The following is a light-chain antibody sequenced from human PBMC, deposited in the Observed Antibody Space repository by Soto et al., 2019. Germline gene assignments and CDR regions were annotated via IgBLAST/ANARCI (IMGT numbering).Light chain of an antibody. CDR1: QSISGE. CDR2: DTY. Sequence: EVVLTQSPATLSLSPGERATLSCRTGQSISGELAWYQQTPGQAPRLIIFDTYNRATGIPARFSGSGSETDFTLTISGLEPEDFGVYYCQQRRNWPLTFGGGTKVEI. CDR3: QQRRNWPLT. J-gene: IGKJ4*01. V-gene: IGKV3-11*01.